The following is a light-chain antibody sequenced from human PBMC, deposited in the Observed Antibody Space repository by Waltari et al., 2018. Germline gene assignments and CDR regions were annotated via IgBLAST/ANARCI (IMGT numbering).Light chain of an antibody. CDR3: QHYHSYPLT. J-gene: IGKJ4*01. CDR1: QAIDND. V-gene: IGKV1-16*01. Sequence: DSQITQSPSSLSASVGDTIPITCRASQAIDNDLAWYQQKSGTAPRPLIYYASNLQTGVPSRFGGSGSGTDFTLTIRSLQPDDCATYYCQHYHSYPLTFGGGTKVEIK. CDR2: YAS.